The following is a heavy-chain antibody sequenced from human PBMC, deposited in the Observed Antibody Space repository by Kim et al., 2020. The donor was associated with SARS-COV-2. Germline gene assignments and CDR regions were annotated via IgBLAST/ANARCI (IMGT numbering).Heavy chain of an antibody. D-gene: IGHD3-22*01. CDR2: IVVGSGNT. Sequence: SVKVSCKASGFTFTSSAVQWVRQARGQRLEWIGWIVVGSGNTNYAQKFQERVTITRDMSTSTAYMELSSLRSEDTAVYYCEAWYYYDSSGYDDAFDIWGQGTMVTVSS. V-gene: IGHV1-58*01. CDR1: GFTFTSSA. CDR3: EAWYYYDSSGYDDAFDI. J-gene: IGHJ3*02.